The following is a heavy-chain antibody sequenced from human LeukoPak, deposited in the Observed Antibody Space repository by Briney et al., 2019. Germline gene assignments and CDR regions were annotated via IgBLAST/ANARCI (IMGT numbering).Heavy chain of an antibody. Sequence: SETLSLTCAVYGGSFSGYYWSWIRQPPGKGLEWIGEINHSGSTNYNPSLKSRVTISVDTSKNQFSLKLSSVTAADTAAYYCARARPSKVDPPSIDYWGQGTLVTASS. J-gene: IGHJ4*02. CDR1: GGSFSGYY. D-gene: IGHD5-12*01. CDR3: ARARPSKVDPPSIDY. V-gene: IGHV4-34*01. CDR2: INHSGST.